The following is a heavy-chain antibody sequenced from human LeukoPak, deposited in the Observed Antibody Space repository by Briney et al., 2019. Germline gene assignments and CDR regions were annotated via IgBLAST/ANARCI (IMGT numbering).Heavy chain of an antibody. CDR2: INAGNGNT. D-gene: IGHD3-10*01. J-gene: IGHJ4*02. V-gene: IGHV1-3*01. CDR1: GYTFTNFA. Sequence: ASVKVSCKTSGYTFTNFAIHWVRQAPGQRLEWMGWINAGNGNTKYSQNLQGRVTIAGDTSASTAYMELTSLRSEDTAVYYCARGLLWFGELSTLGYWGQGTLVTVP. CDR3: ARGLLWFGELSTLGY.